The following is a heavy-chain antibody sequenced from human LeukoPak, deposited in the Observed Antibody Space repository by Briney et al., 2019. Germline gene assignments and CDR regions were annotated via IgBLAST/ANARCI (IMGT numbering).Heavy chain of an antibody. CDR3: ARDLSPSTGRTDNWFDP. CDR1: GFTFSDYY. CDR2: ISSSGSTI. V-gene: IGHV3-11*04. J-gene: IGHJ5*02. Sequence: GGSLRLSCAASGFTFSDYYMSWIRQAPGKGLEWVSYISSSGSTIYYADSVKGRFTISRDNAKNSLYLQMNSLRAEDTAVYYCARDLSPSTGRTDNWFDPWGQGTLVTVSS. D-gene: IGHD1-1*01.